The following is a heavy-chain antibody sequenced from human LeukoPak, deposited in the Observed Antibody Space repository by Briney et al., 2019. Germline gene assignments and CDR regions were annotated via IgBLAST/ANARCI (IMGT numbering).Heavy chain of an antibody. CDR3: SRSRFRDAFAI. V-gene: IGHV4-4*07. Sequence: SETLSLTCTVSGGSISSYYWNWIRQPAGKGLEWIGRIYTSGSTNYNPSLKSRVTMSVDTSKNQFSLKLSSVTAADTAVYYSSRSRFRDAFAIWGQGTMFTVSS. J-gene: IGHJ3*02. CDR1: GGSISSYY. CDR2: IYTSGST. D-gene: IGHD3-10*01.